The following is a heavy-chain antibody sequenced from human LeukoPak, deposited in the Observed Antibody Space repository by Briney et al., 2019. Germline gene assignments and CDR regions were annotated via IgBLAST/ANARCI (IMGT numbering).Heavy chain of an antibody. J-gene: IGHJ1*01. Sequence: GGSLRLSCAASGFTFSSYAMSWVRQAPGKGLEWVSAISGSGSSTYYADSAKGRFTISRDNSKNTLYLQMNSLRAEDAAVYYCAEREEYDGFQHWGQGTLVTVSS. CDR1: GFTFSSYA. CDR3: AEREEYDGFQH. V-gene: IGHV3-23*01. D-gene: IGHD3-3*01. CDR2: ISGSGSST.